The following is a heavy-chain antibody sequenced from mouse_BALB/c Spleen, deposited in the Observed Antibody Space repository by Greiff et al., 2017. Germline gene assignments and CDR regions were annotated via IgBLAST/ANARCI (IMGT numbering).Heavy chain of an antibody. CDR1: GFNIKDYY. CDR2: IDPENGDT. D-gene: IGHD2-4*01. Sequence: VQLQQSGAELVRSGASVKLSCTASGFNIKDYYMHWVKQRPEQGLEWIGWIDPENGDTEYAPKFQGKATMTADTSSNTAYLQLSSLTSEDTAVYYCNPYYDYDGGMAYWGQGTLVTVSA. CDR3: NPYYDYDGGMAY. J-gene: IGHJ3*01. V-gene: IGHV14-4*02.